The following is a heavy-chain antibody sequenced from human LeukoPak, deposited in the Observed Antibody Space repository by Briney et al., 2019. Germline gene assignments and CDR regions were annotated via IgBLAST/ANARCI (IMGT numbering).Heavy chain of an antibody. D-gene: IGHD6-19*01. J-gene: IGHJ2*01. CDR1: GFTVSSNY. CDR2: IYSGGST. Sequence: GGSLRLSCAASGFTVSSNYMSWVRQAPGKGLEWVSIIYSGGSTYYADSVKDRFTISRDNSKNTLYLQMNSLRAEDTAVYYCARDHSDSSGWYPEWYFDLWGRGTLVTVSS. CDR3: ARDHSDSSGWYPEWYFDL. V-gene: IGHV3-53*01.